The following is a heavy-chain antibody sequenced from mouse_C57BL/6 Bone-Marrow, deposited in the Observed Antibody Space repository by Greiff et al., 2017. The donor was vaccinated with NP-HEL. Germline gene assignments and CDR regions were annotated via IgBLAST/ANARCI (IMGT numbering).Heavy chain of an antibody. CDR1: GYSITSDY. Sequence: EVKLVESGPGLAKPSQTLSLTCSVTGYSITSDYWNWIRQFPGHKLEYMGYISYSGSTYYNPSLISLISITRDTSKNQYYLQLNSVTTEDTATYYCARGGKRPSYYFDYWGQGTTLTVSA. CDR3: ARGGKRPSYYFDY. J-gene: IGHJ2*01. D-gene: IGHD2-12*01. V-gene: IGHV3-8*01. CDR2: ISYSGST.